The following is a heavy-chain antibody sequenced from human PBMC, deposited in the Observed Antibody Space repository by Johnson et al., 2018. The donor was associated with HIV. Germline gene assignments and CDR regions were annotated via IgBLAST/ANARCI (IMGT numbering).Heavy chain of an antibody. Sequence: MQLVESGGGLIQPGGSLRLSCAASGFTVSSNYMSWVRQAPGKGLEWVSVIYSGGSTYYADSVKGRFTISRDNSKNTLYLQMNSLRAEEPAVYYCARDYSNLPHAFDIGGQGTMVTVS. CDR3: ARDYSNLPHAFDI. J-gene: IGHJ3*02. D-gene: IGHD4-11*01. CDR1: GFTVSSNY. CDR2: IYSGGST. V-gene: IGHV3-53*01.